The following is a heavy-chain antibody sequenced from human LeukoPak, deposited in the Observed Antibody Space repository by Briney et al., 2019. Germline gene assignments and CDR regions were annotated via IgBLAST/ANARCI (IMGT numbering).Heavy chain of an antibody. CDR1: GDSISGYF. CDR3: ARRLYDSSGYHSDAFDI. D-gene: IGHD3-22*01. CDR2: VHYSGAT. Sequence: SETLSLTCTVSGDSISGYFWSWIRQTPGKGLEWIGYVHYSGATNYNPSLKSRVTTSVDTSKDQFSLKLNSVNAADTAVYYCARRLYDSSGYHSDAFDIWGQGTMVTVSS. J-gene: IGHJ3*02. V-gene: IGHV4-59*08.